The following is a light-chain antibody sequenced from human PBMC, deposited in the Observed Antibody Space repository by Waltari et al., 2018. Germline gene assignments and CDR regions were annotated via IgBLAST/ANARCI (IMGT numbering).Light chain of an antibody. CDR3: SSYTSSSTVV. CDR1: SSDVGRYNY. CDR2: DVS. J-gene: IGLJ2*01. Sequence: QSALTQPASVSGSPGQSITISCTGTSSDVGRYNYVPWYQQHPGKAPKLRIYDVSNRPSGVSNRFSGSKSGNTASLTISGLQAEDEADYYCSSYTSSSTVVFGGGTKLTVL. V-gene: IGLV2-14*03.